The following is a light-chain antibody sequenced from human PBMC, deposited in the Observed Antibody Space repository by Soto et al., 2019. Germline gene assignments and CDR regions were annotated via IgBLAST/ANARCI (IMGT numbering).Light chain of an antibody. CDR1: LGVANY. Sequence: DIQMTQSPSSLSASVGDRVTITCRASLGVANYLNWYQHKPGEAPNLLIYAASRLQSGVPSRFTGRGSGTDFTLTISSLQPEDFATYYCQQSHTSPLTFGHGTKVDIK. CDR3: QQSHTSPLT. V-gene: IGKV1-39*01. CDR2: AAS. J-gene: IGKJ3*01.